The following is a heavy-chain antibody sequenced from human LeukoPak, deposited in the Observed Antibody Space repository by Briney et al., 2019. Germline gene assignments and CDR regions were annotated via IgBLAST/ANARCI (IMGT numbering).Heavy chain of an antibody. V-gene: IGHV3-30*02. D-gene: IGHD1-26*01. CDR3: AKIEGGSYDSSSFDY. CDR2: IRYSGSNK. CDR1: GFTFTSYA. Sequence: GGSLRLSCAASGFTFTSYAMHWVRQAPGKGLEWVAFIRYSGSNKYYADSVKGRFTISRDNSKNTLYLQMNSLRAEDTAVYYCAKIEGGSYDSSSFDYWGQGTLVTVSS. J-gene: IGHJ4*02.